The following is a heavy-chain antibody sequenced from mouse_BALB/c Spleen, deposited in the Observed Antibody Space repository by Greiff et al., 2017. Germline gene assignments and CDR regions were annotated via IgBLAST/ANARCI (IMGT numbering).Heavy chain of an antibody. CDR1: GFTFSDYG. CDR2: ISNLAYSI. CDR3: ARVGSSYRYFDV. V-gene: IGHV5-15*02. Sequence: EVQLVESGGGLVQPGGSRKLSCAASGFTFSDYGMAWVRQAPGKGPEWVAFISNLAYSIYYADTVTGRFTISRENAKNTLYLEMSSLRSEDTAMYYCARVGSSYRYFDVWGAGTTVTVSS. D-gene: IGHD1-1*01. J-gene: IGHJ1*01.